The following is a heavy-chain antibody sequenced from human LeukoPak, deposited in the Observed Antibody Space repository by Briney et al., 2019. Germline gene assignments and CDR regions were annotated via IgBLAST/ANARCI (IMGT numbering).Heavy chain of an antibody. V-gene: IGHV1-2*02. D-gene: IGHD5-18*01. Sequence: ASVKVSCKASGYTFTGYYMHWVRQAPGQGLEWMGWINPNSGGTNYAQKFQGRVTMTRDTSISTAYMELSRLRSDDTAVYYCARMGYSYGYGEDYWGQGTLVTVSS. J-gene: IGHJ4*02. CDR3: ARMGYSYGYGEDY. CDR1: GYTFTGYY. CDR2: INPNSGGT.